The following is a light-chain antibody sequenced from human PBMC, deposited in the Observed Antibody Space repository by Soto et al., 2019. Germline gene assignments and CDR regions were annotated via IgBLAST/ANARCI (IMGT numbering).Light chain of an antibody. V-gene: IGKV3-15*01. CDR2: DTS. CDR3: QPYNNRPLT. Sequence: EIVMTQSPATLSVSPGEGVTLSCRASQGIGDTLAWYQHKPVQTPRLLIYDTSTRATGVPARFSGSKSGPESTLIINLLQSEDFAIYYYQPYNNRPLTFGGGTKVDIK. CDR1: QGIGDT. J-gene: IGKJ4*01.